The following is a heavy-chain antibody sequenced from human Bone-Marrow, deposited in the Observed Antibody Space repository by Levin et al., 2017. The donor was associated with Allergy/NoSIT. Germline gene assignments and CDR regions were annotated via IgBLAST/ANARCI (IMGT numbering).Heavy chain of an antibody. CDR3: AKRGYSCGWSY. CDR2: IYPGDSET. CDR1: GYSFTGYW. V-gene: IGHV5-51*01. D-gene: IGHD6-19*01. J-gene: IGHJ4*02. Sequence: KGGESLKISCKASGYSFTGYWIGWVRQVPGKGLEWMGIIYPGDSETKYSPSFQGQFTISADTSVKTAYLQWSSLRAYDTAIYYCAKRGYSCGWSYWGQGTLVTVSS.